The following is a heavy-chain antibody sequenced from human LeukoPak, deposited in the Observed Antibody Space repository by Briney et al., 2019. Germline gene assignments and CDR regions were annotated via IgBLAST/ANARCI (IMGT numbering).Heavy chain of an antibody. D-gene: IGHD5-18*01. J-gene: IGHJ4*02. CDR1: GGTFSSYA. CDR3: ATRGYSYGSNFDY. Sequence: SVTVSCKASGGTFSSYAISWVRQAPGQGLEWMGGIIPIFGTANYAQKFQGRVTITADESTSTAYMELSSLRSEDTAVYYCATRGYSYGSNFDYWGQGTLVTVSS. V-gene: IGHV1-69*13. CDR2: IIPIFGTA.